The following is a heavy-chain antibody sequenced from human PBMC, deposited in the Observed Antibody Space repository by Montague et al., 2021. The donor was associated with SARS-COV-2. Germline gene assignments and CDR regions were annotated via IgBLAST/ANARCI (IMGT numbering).Heavy chain of an antibody. CDR1: GGSISSSSYY. Sequence: SETLSLTCTVSGGSISSSSYYWGWIRQPPGKGLEWIGSIYYSGSTYYNPSLKSRVTISVDTSKNQFSLKLSSVTAADTAVYYCARRSYDILTGYSIPNWFDPWGQGTLVPVSS. CDR3: ARRSYDILTGYSIPNWFDP. CDR2: IYYSGST. J-gene: IGHJ5*02. V-gene: IGHV4-39*01. D-gene: IGHD3-9*01.